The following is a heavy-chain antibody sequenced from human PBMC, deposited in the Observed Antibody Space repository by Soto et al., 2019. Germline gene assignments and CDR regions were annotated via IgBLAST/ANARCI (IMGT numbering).Heavy chain of an antibody. V-gene: IGHV1-69*08. CDR2: IIPILGIA. Sequence: QVQLVQSGAEVKKPGSSVKVSCKASGGTFSSYTISWVRQAPGQGLEWMGRIIPILGIANYAQKFQGRVTITADKSTSTAYMELSSLRSEDTAVYYCARDGYGDYGTDKPDYWGQGTLVTVSS. CDR3: ARDGYGDYGTDKPDY. CDR1: GGTFSSYT. D-gene: IGHD4-17*01. J-gene: IGHJ4*02.